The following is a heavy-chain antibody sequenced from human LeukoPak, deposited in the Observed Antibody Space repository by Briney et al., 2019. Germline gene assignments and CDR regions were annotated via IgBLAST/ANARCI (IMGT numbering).Heavy chain of an antibody. Sequence: ASVTVSCKASGYTFTAYYMHWVRQAPGQGLEWMGWINPNSGGTNYAQKFQGRVTMTRDTSISTAYMELSRLRSDDTAVYYCARDRVVVPAAFDYWGRGTLVTVSS. CDR2: INPNSGGT. CDR1: GYTFTAYY. V-gene: IGHV1-2*02. J-gene: IGHJ4*02. CDR3: ARDRVVVPAAFDY. D-gene: IGHD2-2*01.